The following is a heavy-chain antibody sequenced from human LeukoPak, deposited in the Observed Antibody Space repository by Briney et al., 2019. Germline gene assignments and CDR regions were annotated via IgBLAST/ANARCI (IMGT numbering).Heavy chain of an antibody. CDR2: INHSGST. Sequence: SETLSLTCAVYGGSFSGYYWSWLRQPPGKGLEWLGEINHSGSTNYNPSLKSRVTISVDTSKNQFSLKLSSVTAADTAVYYCASRYSSSWYRFDYWGQGTLVTVSS. J-gene: IGHJ4*02. CDR1: GGSFSGYY. CDR3: ASRYSSSWYRFDY. V-gene: IGHV4-34*01. D-gene: IGHD6-13*01.